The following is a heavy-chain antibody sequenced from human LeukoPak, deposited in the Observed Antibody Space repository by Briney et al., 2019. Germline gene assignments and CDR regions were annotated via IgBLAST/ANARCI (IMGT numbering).Heavy chain of an antibody. Sequence: GKSLRLSWEAAGFTFSTYGMHWVRQPPGKVLEWVAGISNGGSYKYYADSGKGRFTISRDNSRNKLYLQMNSLRPDDTALYYCAKPRGGDSWAFDTWGQGTMVAVSS. CDR3: AKPRGGDSWAFDT. D-gene: IGHD2-21*02. V-gene: IGHV3-30*18. J-gene: IGHJ3*02. CDR1: GFTFSTYG. CDR2: ISNGGSYK.